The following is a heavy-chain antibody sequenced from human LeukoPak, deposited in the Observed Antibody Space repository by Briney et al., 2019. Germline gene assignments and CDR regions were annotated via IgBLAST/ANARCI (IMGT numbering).Heavy chain of an antibody. CDR1: GGSISSYY. D-gene: IGHD2-2*02. CDR2: IYYSGST. J-gene: IGHJ4*02. Sequence: SETLSLTCTVSGGSISSYYWSWIRQPPGRGLEWIGYIYYSGSTNYNPSLKSRVTISVDTSKNQFSLKLSSVTAAVTAVYYCARDRRRYCSSTSCSTGFDYWGQGTLVTVSS. CDR3: ARDRRRYCSSTSCSTGFDY. V-gene: IGHV4-59*01.